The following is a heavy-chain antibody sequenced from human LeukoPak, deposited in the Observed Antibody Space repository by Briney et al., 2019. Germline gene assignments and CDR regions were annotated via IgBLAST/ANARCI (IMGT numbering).Heavy chain of an antibody. D-gene: IGHD3-10*01. CDR2: ISTSGSPI. V-gene: IGHV3-11*01. CDR3: ARGDYYYGSIWFDP. CDR1: GFTFSDYY. Sequence: GGSLRLSCAASGFTFSDYYMSWIRQGPGKGLEWVSHISTSGSPIYYADSVKGRFTISRDNAKNSLYLQMNSLRAEDTAVYYCARGDYYYGSIWFDPWGQGTLVTVSS. J-gene: IGHJ5*02.